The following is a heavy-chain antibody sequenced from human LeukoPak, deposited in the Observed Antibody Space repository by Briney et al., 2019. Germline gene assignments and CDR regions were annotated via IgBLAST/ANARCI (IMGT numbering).Heavy chain of an antibody. Sequence: GASVKASCKASGYAFTGYYMHWVRQAPGQGLEWMGWINPNSGGTNYAQKFLGRVSMTADTATSTAYMELRSLTSDDTAMYYCARSGRGTYYYFDLWGQGTLVTVSS. CDR1: GYAFTGYY. J-gene: IGHJ4*02. CDR3: ARSGRGTYYYFDL. CDR2: INPNSGGT. D-gene: IGHD5-12*01. V-gene: IGHV1-2*02.